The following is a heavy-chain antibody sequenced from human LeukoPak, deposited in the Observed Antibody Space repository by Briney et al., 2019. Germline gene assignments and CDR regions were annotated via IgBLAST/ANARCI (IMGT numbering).Heavy chain of an antibody. CDR3: ARNGRDQWLASDY. J-gene: IGHJ4*02. V-gene: IGHV3-53*01. CDR2: IYSGGST. Sequence: SGGSLRLSCAASGFTVSSNYMSWVRQAPGKGLEWVSVIYSGGSTYYADSVKGRSTISRDNSKNTLYLQMNSLRAEDTAVYYCARNGRDQWLASDYWGQGTLVTVSS. CDR1: GFTVSSNY. D-gene: IGHD6-19*01.